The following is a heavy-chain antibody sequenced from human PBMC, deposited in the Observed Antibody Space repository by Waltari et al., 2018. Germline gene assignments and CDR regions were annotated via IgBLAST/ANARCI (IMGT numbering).Heavy chain of an antibody. V-gene: IGHV5-51*03. D-gene: IGHD3-9*01. J-gene: IGHJ3*02. Sequence: EVRLVQSGAEVKQPGESLRISCQGSGYNFGRYWIAGERQKPGKGLGWMGVNYPGDSDTRYRPSFYGQVSSSAGKSISTAYLQWRSLKASDTAIYFCARPRYEDLFDNWTESYYGVDFDNWGQGTMVTVSS. CDR1: GYNFGRYW. CDR2: NYPGDSDT. CDR3: ARPRYEDLFDNWTESYYGVDFDN.